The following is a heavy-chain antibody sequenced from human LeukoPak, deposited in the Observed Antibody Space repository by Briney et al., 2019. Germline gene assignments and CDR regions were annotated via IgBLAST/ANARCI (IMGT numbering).Heavy chain of an antibody. J-gene: IGHJ4*02. V-gene: IGHV4-59*01. CDR3: ARVFGYSSSWYHY. CDR2: IYYSGST. D-gene: IGHD6-13*01. Sequence: SETLSLTCTVSGGSISSYYWSWIRQPPGKGLEWIGYIYYSGSTNYNPSLKSRVTISVDTSKNQFSLKLSSVTAADTAVYYCARVFGYSSSWYHYWGQGTLVTVSS. CDR1: GGSISSYY.